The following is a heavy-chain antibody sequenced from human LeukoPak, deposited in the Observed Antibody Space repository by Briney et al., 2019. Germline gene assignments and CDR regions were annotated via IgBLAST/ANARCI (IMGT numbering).Heavy chain of an antibody. J-gene: IGHJ5*02. CDR1: GGTFSSYA. CDR3: ASGTGATWEYWFDP. Sequence: SVKVSCKASGGTFSSYAISWVRQAPGQGLEWMGRIIPILGIANYAQKFQGRVTITADKSTSTAYMELSSLRSEDTAVYYCASGTGATWEYWFDPWGQGTLVTVSS. V-gene: IGHV1-69*04. CDR2: IIPILGIA. D-gene: IGHD1-1*01.